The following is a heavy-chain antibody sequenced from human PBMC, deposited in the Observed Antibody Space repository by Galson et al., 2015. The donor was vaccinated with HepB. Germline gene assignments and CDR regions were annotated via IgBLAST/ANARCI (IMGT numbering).Heavy chain of an antibody. CDR3: AHTPLTSVEEVIIRNPFGV. V-gene: IGHV2-5*01. CDR2: IYWNGER. D-gene: IGHD3-16*01. J-gene: IGHJ3*01. CDR1: GFSLSSRGMG. Sequence: PALVKPTQTLTLTCTFSGFSLSSRGMGLGWIRQPPGKTLEWLAVIYWNGERLYSPSLESRLTITKGTSENQVVLTMTNLDPVDTATYYCAHTPLTSVEEVIIRNPFGVWGQGTTVTVSS.